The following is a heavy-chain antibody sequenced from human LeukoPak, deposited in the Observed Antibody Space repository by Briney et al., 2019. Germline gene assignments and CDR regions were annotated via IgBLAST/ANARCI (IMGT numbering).Heavy chain of an antibody. CDR2: VSSSASTI. J-gene: IGHJ4*02. D-gene: IGHD3/OR15-3a*01. CDR3: ASISGELGLAPGH. V-gene: IGHV3-48*03. Sequence: GGSLRLSCAASGFSFGSYEMNWVRQAPGKGLEWVSYVSSSASTIYYADSVKGRFTISRDNAKNSLYLQMNSLRAEDTGVYYCASISGELGLAPGHWGQGTLVTVSS. CDR1: GFSFGSYE.